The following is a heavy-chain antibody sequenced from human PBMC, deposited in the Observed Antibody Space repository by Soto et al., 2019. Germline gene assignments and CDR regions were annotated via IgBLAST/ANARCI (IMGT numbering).Heavy chain of an antibody. Sequence: PETLSLTCPLSCRSISSYYWSWIRPPPGKGLEWIGYTHYTGSLNYNPSFKTRVTMPVDTSRNQFTLRLTSVTAADTDVYYCSRAIDNNGYYFSNYWGQGTLVTVSS. CDR1: CRSISSYY. CDR2: THYTGSL. CDR3: SRAIDNNGYYFSNY. D-gene: IGHD3-22*01. J-gene: IGHJ4*02. V-gene: IGHV4-59*01.